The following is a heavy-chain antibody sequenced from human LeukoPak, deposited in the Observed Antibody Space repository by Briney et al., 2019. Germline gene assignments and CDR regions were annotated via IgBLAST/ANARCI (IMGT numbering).Heavy chain of an antibody. D-gene: IGHD1-1*01. CDR2: IYYSGST. CDR3: ARDGYNRLDY. V-gene: IGHV4-31*11. J-gene: IGHJ4*02. Sequence: SETLSLTCAVYGGSFSGYYWSWIRQHPGKGLEWIGYIYYSGSTYYNPSLKSRVTISVDTSKNQFSLKLSSVTAADTAVYYCARDGYNRLDYWGQGTLVTVSS. CDR1: GGSFSGYY.